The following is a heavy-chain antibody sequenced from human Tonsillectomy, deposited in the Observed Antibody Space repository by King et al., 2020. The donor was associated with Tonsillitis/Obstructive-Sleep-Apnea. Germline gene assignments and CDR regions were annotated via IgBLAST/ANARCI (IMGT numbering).Heavy chain of an antibody. D-gene: IGHD4-23*01. V-gene: IGHV3-30*03. CDR3: ARMGETTVVTDGAFDI. Sequence: HWVRKAPAKGLEWVSFISYDGSNKYYADSVKGRFTISRDNSKTTLYLQMNSLRAEDTAVYYCARMGETTVVTDGAFDIWGLGTMVTVSS. J-gene: IGHJ3*02. CDR2: ISYDGSNK.